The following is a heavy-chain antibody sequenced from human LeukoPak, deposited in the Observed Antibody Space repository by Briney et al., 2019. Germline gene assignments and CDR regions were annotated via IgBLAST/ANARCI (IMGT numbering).Heavy chain of an antibody. D-gene: IGHD3-10*01. CDR3: ARGGPIWFGLGFYFDY. J-gene: IGHJ4*02. V-gene: IGHV4-34*01. CDR2: INHSGST. Sequence: SETLSLTCAVYGGSFSGYYWSWIRQPPGKGLEWIGEINHSGSTNYNPSLKSRVTISVDTSKNQFSLKLSSVTAADTAVYYCARGGPIWFGLGFYFDYWGQGTLVTVSS. CDR1: GGSFSGYY.